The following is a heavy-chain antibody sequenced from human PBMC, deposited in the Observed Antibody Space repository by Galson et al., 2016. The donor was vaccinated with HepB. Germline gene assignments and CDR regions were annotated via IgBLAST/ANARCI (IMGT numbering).Heavy chain of an antibody. CDR3: AKSEVVVVAAHQV. D-gene: IGHD2-15*01. CDR1: GFIFNTFG. Sequence: SLRLSCATSGFIFNTFGMHWVRQAPGKGLEWVAFVAYDGRNRFYADSVKGRFTISRDNSKSTLYLQMNSLRVEDTAVYYCAKSEVVVVAAHQVWGQGTLVTVAS. CDR2: VAYDGRNR. J-gene: IGHJ4*02. V-gene: IGHV3-30*12.